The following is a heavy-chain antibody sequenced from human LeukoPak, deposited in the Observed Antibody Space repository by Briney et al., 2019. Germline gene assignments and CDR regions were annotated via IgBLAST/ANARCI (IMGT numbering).Heavy chain of an antibody. J-gene: IGHJ4*02. V-gene: IGHV3-74*01. D-gene: IGHD1-1*01. CDR1: GFTFSNFW. CDR3: AKAPKGNDGGNFDY. Sequence: PGGSLRLSCAASGFTFSNFWMHWVRQTPGKGLVWVSRINSDGSSTSYADSVKGRFTISRDNAKNTLYLQMNSLKAEDTAVYYCAKAPKGNDGGNFDYWGQGTLVTVSS. CDR2: INSDGSST.